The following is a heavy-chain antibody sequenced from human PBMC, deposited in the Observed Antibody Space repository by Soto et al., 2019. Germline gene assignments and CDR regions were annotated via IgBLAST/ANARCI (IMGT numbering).Heavy chain of an antibody. J-gene: IGHJ3*02. D-gene: IGHD3-22*01. V-gene: IGHV1-69*13. CDR2: IIPIFGTA. Sequence: VASVKVSCKASGGTFSSYAISWVRQAPGQGLEWMGGIIPIFGTANYAQKFQGRVTITADESTSTAYMELSSLRSEDTAVYYCAREASYYYDSSGSMAFDIWGQGTMVTVSS. CDR1: GGTFSSYA. CDR3: AREASYYYDSSGSMAFDI.